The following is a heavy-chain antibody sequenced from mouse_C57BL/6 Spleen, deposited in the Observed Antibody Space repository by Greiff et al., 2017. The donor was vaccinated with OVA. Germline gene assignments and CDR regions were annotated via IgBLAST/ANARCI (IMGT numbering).Heavy chain of an antibody. D-gene: IGHD2-4*01. Sequence: EVKLMESGGGLVKPGGSLKLSCAASGFTFSSYAMSWVRQTPEKRLEWVATISDGGSYTYYPDNVKGRFTISRDNAKNNLYLQMSHLKSEDTAMYYCARANYDWFAYWGQGTLVTVSA. CDR1: GFTFSSYA. V-gene: IGHV5-4*03. J-gene: IGHJ3*01. CDR3: ARANYDWFAY. CDR2: ISDGGSYT.